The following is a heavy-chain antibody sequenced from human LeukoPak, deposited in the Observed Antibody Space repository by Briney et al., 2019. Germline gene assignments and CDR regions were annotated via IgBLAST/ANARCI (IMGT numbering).Heavy chain of an antibody. D-gene: IGHD5-18*01. CDR1: GYSFTSYW. CDR2: IDPSDFYN. V-gene: IGHV5-10-1*01. J-gene: IGHJ4*02. CDR3: ARQSSGYSSNFDY. Sequence: GESLRISCKGSGYSFTSYWNSWVRQMPGKGLEWMGRIDPSDFYNNYSPSFQGHVTISADKSITTAYLQWSSLKASDTAIYYCARQSSGYSSNFDYWGQGTLVTVSS.